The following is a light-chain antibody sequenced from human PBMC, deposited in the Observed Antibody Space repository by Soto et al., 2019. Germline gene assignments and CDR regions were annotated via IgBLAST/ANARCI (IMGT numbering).Light chain of an antibody. CDR2: EVN. V-gene: IGLV2-11*01. Sequence: QSALTQPRSVSGSPGQSVTISCTATGSDVGDSSHVSWYQLHPGKAPKLMIYEVNHRPSGVPDRFSGSKSGSTASLTISGLQAEDEAEYYWQSYDSSNQVFGGGTKLTVL. J-gene: IGLJ2*01. CDR3: QSYDSSNQV. CDR1: GSDVGDSSH.